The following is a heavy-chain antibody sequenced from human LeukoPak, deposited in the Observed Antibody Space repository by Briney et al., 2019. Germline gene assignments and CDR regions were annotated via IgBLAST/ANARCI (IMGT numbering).Heavy chain of an antibody. Sequence: GGSLRLSCAASGFTFSSYAMSWVRQAPGKGLEGVSFITGSGDNSWYADSVKGRSTFSRDNSKNTLYLQMHSLRAEDTAVYYCTRDEGLVAGTWHAFDIWGQGTMVTVSS. CDR3: TRDEGLVAGTWHAFDI. CDR1: GFTFSSYA. V-gene: IGHV3-23*01. D-gene: IGHD1-7*01. CDR2: ITGSGDNS. J-gene: IGHJ3*02.